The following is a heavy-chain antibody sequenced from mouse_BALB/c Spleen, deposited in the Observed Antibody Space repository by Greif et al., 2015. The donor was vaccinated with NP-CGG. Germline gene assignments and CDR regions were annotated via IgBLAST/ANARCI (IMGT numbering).Heavy chain of an antibody. Sequence: VKVVDSGPGLVQPSQSLSITCTVSGFSLTSYGVHWVRQSPGKGLEWLGVIWRGGSTAYNAAFISRLSISKDNSKSKDYNKKNSEKNNDTDKYYCARQGKNEVRYAYGGQGTLVTVSA. CDR1: GFSLTSYG. D-gene: IGHD2-13*01. V-gene: IGHV2-2*02. CDR3: ARQGKNEVRYAY. J-gene: IGHJ3*01. CDR2: IWRGGST.